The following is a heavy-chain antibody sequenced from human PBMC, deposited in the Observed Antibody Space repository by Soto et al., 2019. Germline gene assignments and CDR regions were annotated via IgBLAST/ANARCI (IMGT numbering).Heavy chain of an antibody. V-gene: IGHV4-30-4*01. D-gene: IGHD1-20*01. CDR2: IYFSGNT. Sequence: SETLSLTCTVSGGSISSGDYFWSWIRQPPGKGLEWIGYIYFSGNTYYNPSLKSRVTISVDTSKNQFSLKLGSVTAADTAVYYCASLWAVNYYFDYWGQRKPVT. CDR1: GGSISSGDYF. J-gene: IGHJ4*02. CDR3: ASLWAVNYYFDY.